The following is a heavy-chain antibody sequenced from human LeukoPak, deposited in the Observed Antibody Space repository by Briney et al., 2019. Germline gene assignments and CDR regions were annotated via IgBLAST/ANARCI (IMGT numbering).Heavy chain of an antibody. J-gene: IGHJ4*02. V-gene: IGHV3-48*02. D-gene: IGHD6-13*01. Sequence: GGSLRLSCAASRFTFSSYGMNWVRQAPGKGLEWVSYISDSTSSKYYADSVKGRFTISRDNAKNSLYLQMNSLRDEDTAVYYCARDLKYSSSWYYFDYWGQGTLVTVSS. CDR3: ARDLKYSSSWYYFDY. CDR2: ISDSTSSK. CDR1: RFTFSSYG.